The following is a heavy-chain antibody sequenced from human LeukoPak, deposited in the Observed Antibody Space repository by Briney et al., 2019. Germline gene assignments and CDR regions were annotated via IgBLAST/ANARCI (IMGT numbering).Heavy chain of an antibody. V-gene: IGHV1-58*02. CDR3: AAVRSSYYYYGMDV. Sequence: TSVKVSCRASGFTFTSSTMQWVRQARGQRLEWIGWIVVGSGNTHYAQKFQERVTITRDMSTSTAYMELSSLRSEDTAVYYCAAVRSSYYYYGMDVWGQGTTVTVSS. CDR1: GFTFTSST. CDR2: IVVGSGNT. J-gene: IGHJ6*02. D-gene: IGHD6-6*01.